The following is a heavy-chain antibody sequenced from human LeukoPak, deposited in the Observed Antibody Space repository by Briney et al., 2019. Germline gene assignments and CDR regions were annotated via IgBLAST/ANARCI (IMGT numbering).Heavy chain of an antibody. CDR2: ISSSGSTI. D-gene: IGHD4-17*01. V-gene: IGHV3-48*03. Sequence: GGSLRLSCAASGFTFSSYEMNWVRQAPGKGLEWVSYISSSGSTIYYADSVKGRFTISRDNAKDSLYLQMNSLRAEDTAVYYCASWVDYGDQAYWGQGTLVTVSS. CDR3: ASWVDYGDQAY. J-gene: IGHJ4*02. CDR1: GFTFSSYE.